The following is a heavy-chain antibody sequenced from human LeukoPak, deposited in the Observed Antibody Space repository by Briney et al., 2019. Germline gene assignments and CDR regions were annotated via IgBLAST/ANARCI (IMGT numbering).Heavy chain of an antibody. Sequence: GESLKISCKTSGYSFTTYWIAWVRQMPGKGLEWMGAIYPGDSDTRYSPSFQGQVTISADKSISTAYLQWSSLKASDTAMYYCASRELERRYFDYWGQGTLVTVSS. CDR3: ASRELERRYFDY. D-gene: IGHD1-1*01. CDR1: GYSFTTYW. J-gene: IGHJ4*02. CDR2: IYPGDSDT. V-gene: IGHV5-51*01.